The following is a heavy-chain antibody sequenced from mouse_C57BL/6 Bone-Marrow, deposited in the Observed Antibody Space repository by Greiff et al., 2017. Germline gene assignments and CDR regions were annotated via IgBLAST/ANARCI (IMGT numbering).Heavy chain of an antibody. CDR2: IDPSDSYT. CDR1: GYTFTSYW. D-gene: IGHD1-1*02. V-gene: IGHV1-69*01. Sequence: QVQLQQPGAELVMPGASVKLSCKASGYTFTSYWMHWVKQRPGQGLEWIGEIDPSDSYTNYNQKFKGKATLTVDKSSSTAYMQLSSLTSEDSAVYYCARDVYVRWYADFDDWGTGTTLTVSS. CDR3: ARDVYVRWYADFDD. J-gene: IGHJ2*01.